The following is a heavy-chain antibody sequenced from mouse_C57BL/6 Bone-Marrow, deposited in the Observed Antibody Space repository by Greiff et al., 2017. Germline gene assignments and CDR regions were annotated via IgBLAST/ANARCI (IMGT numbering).Heavy chain of an antibody. V-gene: IGHV1-81*01. J-gene: IGHJ3*01. CDR1: GYTFTSYG. CDR3: ARGDYDDDAIFAY. CDR2: IYPSSGNT. D-gene: IGHD2-4*01. Sequence: QVQLQQPGAELARPGASVKLSCKASGYTFTSYGISWVKQRTGQGLEWIGEIYPSSGNTYYNEKFKGKATLTADTSSSTAYMERRSLTSEDSVVYYCARGDYDDDAIFAYWGQGTLVTVSA.